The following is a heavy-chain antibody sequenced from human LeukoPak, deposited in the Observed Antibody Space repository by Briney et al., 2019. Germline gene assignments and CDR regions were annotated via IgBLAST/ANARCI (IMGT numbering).Heavy chain of an antibody. CDR3: AELGITMIGGV. V-gene: IGHV3-7*01. Sequence: GGSLRLSCAASGFTFYIYWMTWVRQAPGKGLEWVANINQDGTEKYYVDSVKGRFTVSRDYAKNSLYLQMNSLRAEDTAVYYCAELGITMIGGVWGKGTTVTISS. CDR1: GFTFYIYW. D-gene: IGHD3-10*02. J-gene: IGHJ6*04. CDR2: INQDGTEK.